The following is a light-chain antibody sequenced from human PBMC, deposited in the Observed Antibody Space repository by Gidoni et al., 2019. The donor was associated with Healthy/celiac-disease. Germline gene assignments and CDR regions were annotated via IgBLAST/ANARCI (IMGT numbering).Light chain of an antibody. V-gene: IGKV3-15*01. CDR1: QSVSSK. CDR3: QQYNNWPRT. J-gene: IGKJ1*01. CDR2: GAS. Sequence: EIVMTPSPATLSVSPGERATLSCRASQSVSSKLAWYQQKPGQAPRLLIYGASTRATGIPARFSGSGSGKEFTLTISSLQSEDCAVYYCQQYNNWPRTFGQGTKVEIK.